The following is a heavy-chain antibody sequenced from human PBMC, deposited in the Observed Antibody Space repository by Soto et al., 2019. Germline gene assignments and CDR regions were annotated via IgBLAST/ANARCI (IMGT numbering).Heavy chain of an antibody. Sequence: ASVKVSCKASGYPFNKYDIHWVRQAPGHGLEWMGWMNPNSGNTGYAQNFRGRVTMTQNTAIGTAYMELSSLRSDDTATYYCTRAYGAETFDFWGQGTRVTVSS. CDR1: GYPFNKYD. V-gene: IGHV1-8*01. CDR2: MNPNSGNT. D-gene: IGHD3-10*01. J-gene: IGHJ5*01. CDR3: TRAYGAETFDF.